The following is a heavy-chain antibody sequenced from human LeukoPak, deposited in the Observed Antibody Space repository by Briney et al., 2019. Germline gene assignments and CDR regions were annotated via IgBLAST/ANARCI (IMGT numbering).Heavy chain of an antibody. J-gene: IGHJ6*02. CDR3: ARGKRDDYGDYVDYYYGMDV. CDR1: GGSISSSSYY. CDR2: IYYSGST. D-gene: IGHD4-17*01. V-gene: IGHV4-39*07. Sequence: KPSETLSLTCTVSGGSISSSSYYWGWIRQPPGKGLEWIGSIYYSGSTCYNPSLKSRVTISVDTSKNQFSLKLSSVTAADTAVYYCARGKRDDYGDYVDYYYGMDVWGQGTTVTVSS.